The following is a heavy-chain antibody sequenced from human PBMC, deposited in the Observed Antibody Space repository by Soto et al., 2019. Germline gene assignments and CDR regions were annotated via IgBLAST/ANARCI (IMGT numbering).Heavy chain of an antibody. J-gene: IGHJ6*02. Sequence: SLTCTVSGGSISSYYWSWIRQPPGKGLEWIGYIYYSGSTNYNPSLKSRVTISVDTSKNQFSLKLSSVTAADTAVYYCASTSGYYYYYGMDVWGQGTTVTVSS. CDR2: IYYSGST. V-gene: IGHV4-59*01. D-gene: IGHD2-2*01. CDR3: ASTSGYYYYYGMDV. CDR1: GGSISSYY.